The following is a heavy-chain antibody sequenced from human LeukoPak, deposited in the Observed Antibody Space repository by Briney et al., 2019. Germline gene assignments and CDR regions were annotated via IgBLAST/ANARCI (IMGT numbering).Heavy chain of an antibody. D-gene: IGHD6-13*01. J-gene: IGHJ4*02. CDR3: ARGDSSSWLIDY. Sequence: ASVKVSCKASGYTFTGYYMHWVRQAPGQGLEWMGWINPNSGGTNYAQKFQGRVTMTRDTSVSTAYMELSRLRSDDTAVYYCARGDSSSWLIDYWGQGTLVTVSS. V-gene: IGHV1-2*02. CDR1: GYTFTGYY. CDR2: INPNSGGT.